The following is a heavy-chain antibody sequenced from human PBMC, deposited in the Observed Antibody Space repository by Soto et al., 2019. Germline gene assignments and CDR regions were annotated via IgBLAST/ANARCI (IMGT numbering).Heavy chain of an antibody. CDR3: ARASAPSDVDAFDI. V-gene: IGHV1-18*01. J-gene: IGHJ3*02. Sequence: ASVKVSCKASGYTFTSYGISWVRQAPGQGLEWMGWISAYNGNTNYAQKLQGRVTMTTDTSTSTAYMELRSLRSDDTAVYYCARASAPSDVDAFDIWGQGTMVTVSS. CDR1: GYTFTSYG. CDR2: ISAYNGNT.